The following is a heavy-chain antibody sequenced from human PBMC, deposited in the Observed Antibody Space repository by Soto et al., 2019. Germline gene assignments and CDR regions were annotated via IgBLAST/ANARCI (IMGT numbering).Heavy chain of an antibody. CDR1: GFTFSSYA. J-gene: IGHJ4*02. V-gene: IGHV3-23*01. D-gene: IGHD6-19*01. CDR2: ISGRGAST. Sequence: GGSLRLSCAASGFTFSSYAMSWVRQAPGKGLEWVSGISGRGASTYYADSVQGRFTISRDNPKNTVYLQMNNLRAEDTAVYYCAKGRIEVAGTEDYWGQGTLVTVSS. CDR3: AKGRIEVAGTEDY.